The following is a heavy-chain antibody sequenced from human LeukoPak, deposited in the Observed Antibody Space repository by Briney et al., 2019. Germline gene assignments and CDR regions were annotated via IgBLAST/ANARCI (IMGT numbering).Heavy chain of an antibody. CDR1: GFTFSSYW. Sequence: PGGSLRLSCAASGFTFSSYWMSWVRQAPGKGLEWVANIKQDGSEKYYVDSVKGRFTISRDNAKNSLYLQMNSLRAEDTAVYYCARAPSTLLRFLEWLPGIAATEPNWFDPWGQGTLVTVSS. CDR2: IKQDGSEK. D-gene: IGHD3-3*01. J-gene: IGHJ5*02. CDR3: ARAPSTLLRFLEWLPGIAATEPNWFDP. V-gene: IGHV3-7*01.